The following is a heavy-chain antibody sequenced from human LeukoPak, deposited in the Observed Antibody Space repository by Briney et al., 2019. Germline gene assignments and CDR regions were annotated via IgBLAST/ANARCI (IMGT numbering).Heavy chain of an antibody. CDR3: ARGVTTVTTTWFDP. CDR2: ISAYNDNT. V-gene: IGHV1-18*01. CDR1: CYSFTTYG. Sequence: ASVKVFCKASCYSFTTYGISWVRQAPGQGPEWMGWISAYNDNTNYAQKLQGRVTMTTDTSTSTAYMELRSLRSDDTAVYYCARGVTTVTTTWFDPWGQGTLVTVSS. J-gene: IGHJ5*02. D-gene: IGHD4-17*01.